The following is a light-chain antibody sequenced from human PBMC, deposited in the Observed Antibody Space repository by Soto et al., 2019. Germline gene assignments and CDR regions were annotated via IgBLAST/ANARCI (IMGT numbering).Light chain of an antibody. V-gene: IGKV1-5*01. CDR3: QQYKKYST. CDR2: DAS. Sequence: DSRMTQSPYTLSTSVGDRVTITCRASQSIGSWLAWYQQKPGKAPKLLIYDASGLERGVPSRFSGSGSGTECTLTISSLQPDDFATYYCQQYKKYSTFGGGTKVDI. J-gene: IGKJ4*01. CDR1: QSIGSW.